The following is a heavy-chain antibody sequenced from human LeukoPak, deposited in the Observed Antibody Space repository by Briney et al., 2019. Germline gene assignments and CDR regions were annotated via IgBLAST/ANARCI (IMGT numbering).Heavy chain of an antibody. CDR3: ARGQGATVPQVGKNWFDP. CDR2: IYSSGST. Sequence: PSETLSLTCSVSGASISSGSNYWGWIRQPPGKTLEWIGSIYSSGSTYYNPSLKSRVIIIIDTPKNHFSLTLSSVTAADTAVYYCARGQGATVPQVGKNWFDPWGQGTRVIVSS. CDR1: GASISSGSNY. D-gene: IGHD1-26*01. J-gene: IGHJ5*02. V-gene: IGHV4-39*07.